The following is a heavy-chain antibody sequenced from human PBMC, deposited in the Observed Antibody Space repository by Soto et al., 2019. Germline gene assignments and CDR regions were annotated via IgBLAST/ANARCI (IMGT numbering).Heavy chain of an antibody. CDR2: MNPNSGNT. D-gene: IGHD6-13*01. J-gene: IGHJ6*02. Sequence: QVQLVQSGAEVKKPGASVKVSCKASGYTFTSYDINWVRQATGQGLEWMGWMNPNSGNTGYAQKFQGRVTMTRNTXKSXAXMELSSLRSEDTAVYYCARLAAAGTGGYYYYYGMDVWGQGTTVTVSS. V-gene: IGHV1-8*01. CDR1: GYTFTSYD. CDR3: ARLAAAGTGGYYYYYGMDV.